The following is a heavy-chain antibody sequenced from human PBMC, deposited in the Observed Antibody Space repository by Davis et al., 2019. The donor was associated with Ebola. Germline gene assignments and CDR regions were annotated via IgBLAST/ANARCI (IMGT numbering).Heavy chain of an antibody. D-gene: IGHD4-17*01. CDR3: ARAPPYYGDYRGGMDV. J-gene: IGHJ6*02. V-gene: IGHV3-30-3*01. CDR1: GFTFSSYA. Sequence: LSLPCAASGFTFSSYAMHWVRQAPGKGLEWVAVISYDGSNKYYADSVKVRFTISRDNSKNTLYLQMNSLRAEDTAVYYCARAPPYYGDYRGGMDVWGQGTTVTVSS. CDR2: ISYDGSNK.